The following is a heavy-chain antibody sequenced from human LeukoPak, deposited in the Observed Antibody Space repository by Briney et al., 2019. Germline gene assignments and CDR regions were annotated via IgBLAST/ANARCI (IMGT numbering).Heavy chain of an antibody. Sequence: GGSLRLSCAASGFPFSSYSMHWVRQAPGNGLEWVAVISNDGSDKYYADSVKGRFIISRDNSKNTLSLQMNTLRPDDTAVCYCARDPNRLADYGGDYFDHWGEGTLVTVSS. CDR2: ISNDGSDK. CDR3: ARDPNRLADYGGDYFDH. V-gene: IGHV3-30*04. D-gene: IGHD4-23*01. CDR1: GFPFSSYS. J-gene: IGHJ4*02.